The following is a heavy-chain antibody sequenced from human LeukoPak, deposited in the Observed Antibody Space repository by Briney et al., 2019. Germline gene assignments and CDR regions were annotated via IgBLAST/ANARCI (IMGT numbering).Heavy chain of an antibody. Sequence: ASVKVSCKASGYTFTGYYMHWVRQAPGQGLEWMGWINPNSGGTNYAQKFQGRVTMTRDTSISTAYMELSRLRSDDTAVYYCARASSGYKPSDYWGQGTLVTVSS. CDR3: ARASSGYKPSDY. CDR1: GYTFTGYY. CDR2: INPNSGGT. V-gene: IGHV1-2*02. J-gene: IGHJ4*02. D-gene: IGHD3-22*01.